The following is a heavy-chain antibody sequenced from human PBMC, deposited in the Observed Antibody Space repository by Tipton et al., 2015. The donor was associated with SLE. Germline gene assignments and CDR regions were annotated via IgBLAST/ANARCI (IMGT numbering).Heavy chain of an antibody. Sequence: QSGAEVKKTGSSVKVSCKTSGGTFNSFGISWVRQAPGQGLEWMGTIIPVISITTYEQKFQGRVTITTDESTSTAYMELSSLRSDDTAVYYCARRTAVTSFYYGLDVWGQGTTVTVSS. CDR2: IIPVISIT. CDR1: GGTFNSFG. CDR3: ARRTAVTSFYYGLDV. J-gene: IGHJ6*02. D-gene: IGHD4-17*01. V-gene: IGHV1-69*04.